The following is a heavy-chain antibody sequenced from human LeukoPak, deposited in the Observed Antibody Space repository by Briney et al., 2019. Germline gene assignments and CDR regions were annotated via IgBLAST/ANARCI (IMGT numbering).Heavy chain of an antibody. V-gene: IGHV4-34*01. CDR1: GGSFSGYY. D-gene: IGHD1-14*01. CDR2: INHSGST. CDR3: ARVRNSGDWFDP. Sequence: PSETLSLTCAVYGGSFSGYYWSWIRQPPGKGLEWIGEINHSGSTNYNPSLKSRVTISVDTSKNQFSLKLSSVTAADTAVYYCARVRNSGDWFDPWGQGTLVTVSS. J-gene: IGHJ5*02.